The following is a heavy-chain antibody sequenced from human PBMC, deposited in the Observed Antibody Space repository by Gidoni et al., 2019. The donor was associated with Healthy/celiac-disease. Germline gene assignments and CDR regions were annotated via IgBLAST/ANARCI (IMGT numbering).Heavy chain of an antibody. V-gene: IGHV3-74*01. CDR3: ARGGYCSGGSCYFGNGMDV. Sequence: EVQLVEYGGGLVQPGGSLRLKCAASGFTFSRYWMHWVRKASGKGLVWVSRSKSDGTSTSYADCVKGRFTNSRDNAKNTLYLQMNSLRAEDTAVYYCARGGYCSGGSCYFGNGMDVWGQGTTVTVSS. D-gene: IGHD2-15*01. J-gene: IGHJ6*02. CDR2: SKSDGTST. CDR1: GFTFSRYW.